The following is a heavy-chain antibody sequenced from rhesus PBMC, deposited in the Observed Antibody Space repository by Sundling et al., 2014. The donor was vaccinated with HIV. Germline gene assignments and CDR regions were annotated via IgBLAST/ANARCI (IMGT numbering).Heavy chain of an antibody. CDR1: GASISDNYH. Sequence: QLQLQESGPGLVKPSETLSLTCAVSGASISDNYHWNWIRQPPGKGLEWIGDIHGSSRNTYYSPSLRGRVSISKDTSKNQFSLNMISMTAADTAVYYCTIDLAHWGHSSYFDLWGPGVLVTVSS. V-gene: IGHV4S9*01. CDR3: TIDLAHWGHSSYFDL. CDR2: IHGSSRNT. J-gene: IGHJ5-1*01. D-gene: IGHD3-34*01.